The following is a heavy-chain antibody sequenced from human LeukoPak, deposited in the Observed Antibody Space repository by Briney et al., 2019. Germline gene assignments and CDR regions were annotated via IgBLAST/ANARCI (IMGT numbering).Heavy chain of an antibody. J-gene: IGHJ4*02. CDR2: INPSGGST. D-gene: IGHD6-6*01. CDR3: ARDRYSSSYENYYFEY. CDR1: GYTFTRYY. V-gene: IGHV1-46*01. Sequence: ASVKVSCKASGYTFTRYYMHWVRQAPGQGLEWMGIINPSGGSTSYAQKFEGRVTMTGDTSTSTVYMELSSLRSEDTAVYYCARDRYSSSYENYYFEYWGQGTLVTVSS.